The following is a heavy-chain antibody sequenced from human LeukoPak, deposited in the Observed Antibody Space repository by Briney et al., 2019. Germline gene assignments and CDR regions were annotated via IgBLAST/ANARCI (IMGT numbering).Heavy chain of an antibody. J-gene: IGHJ5*02. D-gene: IGHD2-8*01. CDR3: ARLRYCTNGVCP. CDR1: GGSFSGYY. Sequence: SETLSLTCAVYGGSFSGYYWSWIRQPPGKGLEWIGEIKHSGSTNYNPSLKSRVTISVDTSKNQFSLKLSSVTAADTAVYYCARLRYCTNGVCPWGQGALVTVSS. V-gene: IGHV4-34*01. CDR2: IKHSGST.